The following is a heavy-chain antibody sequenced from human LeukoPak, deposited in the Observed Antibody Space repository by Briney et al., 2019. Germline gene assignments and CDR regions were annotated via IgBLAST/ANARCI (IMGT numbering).Heavy chain of an antibody. CDR2: IYYSGST. J-gene: IGHJ5*02. V-gene: IGHV4-59*11. D-gene: IGHD6-13*01. CDR1: GGSISSHY. CDR3: ARESDLSDSSSWYGYNWFDP. Sequence: PSETLSLTCTVSGGSISSHYWSWIRQPPGKGLEWIGYIYYSGSTNYNPSLKSRVTISVDTSKNQFSLKLSSVTAADTAVHYCARESDLSDSSSWYGYNWFDPWGQGTLVTVSS.